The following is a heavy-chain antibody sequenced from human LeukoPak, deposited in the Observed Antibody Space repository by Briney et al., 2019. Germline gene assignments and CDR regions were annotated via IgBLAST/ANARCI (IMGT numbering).Heavy chain of an antibody. V-gene: IGHV3-9*01. CDR1: GVNFDDYA. CDR3: AKEYSSGWYDY. Sequence: GRSLRLSCAASGVNFDDYAMHWVRQAPGKGLEWVSGISWNSGSIGYADSVKGRFTISRDNAKNSLYLQMNSLRAEDTALYYCAKEYSSGWYDYWGQGTLVTVSS. D-gene: IGHD6-19*01. CDR2: ISWNSGSI. J-gene: IGHJ4*02.